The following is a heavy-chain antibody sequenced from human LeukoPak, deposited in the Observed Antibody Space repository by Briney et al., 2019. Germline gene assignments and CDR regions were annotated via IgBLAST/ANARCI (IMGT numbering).Heavy chain of an antibody. D-gene: IGHD3-10*01. J-gene: IGHJ6*02. CDR2: ISSSGDTI. CDR3: ARDSQYYYGSGTGDV. V-gene: IGHV3-48*03. CDR1: GFTFSAYE. Sequence: TGGSLRLSCAASGFTFSAYEMNWVRQAPGKGLGWVSYISSSGDTIYYADSVTGRFTTSRDNAKNSLYLHMSSLRAEDTAVYYCARDSQYYYGSGTGDVWGQGTTVIVSS.